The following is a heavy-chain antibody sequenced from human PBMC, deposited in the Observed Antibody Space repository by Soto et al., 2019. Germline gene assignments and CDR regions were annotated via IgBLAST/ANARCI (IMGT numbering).Heavy chain of an antibody. CDR2: IDPSDSYT. J-gene: IGHJ4*02. Sequence: GESLKISCKGSGYSFTNYWISWVRQMPGKGLEWMGRIDPSDSYTNYSPSFQGHVTISADKSISTAYLQWSSLKASDTAMYYCARQDYYYDSSGYPPDYWGQGTLVTVSS. CDR3: ARQDYYYDSSGYPPDY. CDR1: GYSFTNYW. V-gene: IGHV5-10-1*01. D-gene: IGHD3-22*01.